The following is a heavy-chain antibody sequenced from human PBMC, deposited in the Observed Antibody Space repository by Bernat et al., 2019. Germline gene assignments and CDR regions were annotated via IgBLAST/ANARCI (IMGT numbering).Heavy chain of an antibody. CDR2: ISYDGSNK. CDR1: GFTFSSYG. J-gene: IGHJ4*02. Sequence: QVQLVESGGGVVQPGRSLRLSCAASGFTFSSYGMHWVRQAPGKGLEWVAVISYDGSNKYYADSVKGRFTISRDNSKNTLYLQMNSLRAEDTAVYYCARDGGAAAGTTDYWGQGTLVTVSS. CDR3: ARDGGAAAGTTDY. V-gene: IGHV3-30*03. D-gene: IGHD6-13*01.